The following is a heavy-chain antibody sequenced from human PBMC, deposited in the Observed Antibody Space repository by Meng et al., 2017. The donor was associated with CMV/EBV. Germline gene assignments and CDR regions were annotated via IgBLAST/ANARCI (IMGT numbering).Heavy chain of an antibody. CDR1: GFTFSSYG. D-gene: IGHD3-9*01. CDR2: IRYDGSNK. Sequence: GESLKISCAASGFTFSSYGMHWVRQAPGKGLEWVVFIRYDGSNKYYADSVKGRFTISRDNSKNTLYLQMNSLRAEDTAVYYCAKDIFSVLRSFPGGMDVWGQGTTVTVSS. J-gene: IGHJ6*02. CDR3: AKDIFSVLRSFPGGMDV. V-gene: IGHV3-30*02.